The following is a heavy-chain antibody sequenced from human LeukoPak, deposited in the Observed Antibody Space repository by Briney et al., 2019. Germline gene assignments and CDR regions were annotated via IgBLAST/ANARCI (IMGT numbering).Heavy chain of an antibody. Sequence: ASVKVSCKASGYTFTRYYMHWVRQAPGQGLEWMGWINPNSGGTNYAQKFQGRVTMTRDTSISTAYMELSRLRSDDTAVYYCARVQDIVATCFDYWGQGTLVTVSS. V-gene: IGHV1-2*02. D-gene: IGHD5-12*01. CDR1: GYTFTRYY. CDR3: ARVQDIVATCFDY. J-gene: IGHJ4*02. CDR2: INPNSGGT.